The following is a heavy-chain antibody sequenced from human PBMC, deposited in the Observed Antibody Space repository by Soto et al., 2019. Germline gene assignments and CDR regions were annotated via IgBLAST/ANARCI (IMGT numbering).Heavy chain of an antibody. Sequence: QVQLQESGPGLVKPSGTLSLTCAVSGGSISSSNWWSWVRQPPGKGLEWIGEIYHSGSTNYNPSLKSRVTISVDKSKNQFSLELSSVTAADTAVYYCARDHDYVWGSYRDNWYFDLWGRGTLVTVSS. V-gene: IGHV4-4*02. J-gene: IGHJ2*01. D-gene: IGHD3-16*02. CDR1: GGSISSSNW. CDR3: ARDHDYVWGSYRDNWYFDL. CDR2: IYHSGST.